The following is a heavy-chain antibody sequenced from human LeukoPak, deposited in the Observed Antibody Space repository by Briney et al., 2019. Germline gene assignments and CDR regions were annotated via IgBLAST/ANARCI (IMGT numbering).Heavy chain of an antibody. V-gene: IGHV3-21*01. J-gene: IGHJ4*02. D-gene: IGHD3-9*01. CDR3: APFQDILTGYYLLDY. Sequence: GGSPRLSGAASGFTFSSYSMIWVRQAPGKGLEWVSSIGSSSSYIYYVDSVKGRFTSSRDNAKNSLYLQMNSLRAEDTAVYYCAPFQDILTGYYLLDYWGQGTLVTVSS. CDR2: IGSSSSYI. CDR1: GFTFSSYS.